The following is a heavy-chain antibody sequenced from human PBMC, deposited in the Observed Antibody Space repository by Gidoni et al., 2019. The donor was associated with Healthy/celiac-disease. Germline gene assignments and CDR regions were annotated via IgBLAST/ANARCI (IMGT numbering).Heavy chain of an antibody. CDR3: ARGIFGFTGWFDP. CDR2: IYYSGST. J-gene: IGHJ5*02. Sequence: QVQLQESGPGLVKPSQTLSLTCTVSGGSISSGGYYWSWIRQHPGKGLEWIGYIYYSGSTYYKPSLKSRVTIAVETSKNQFSLKLSSVTAADTAVYYCARGIFGFTGWFDPWGQGTLVTVSS. D-gene: IGHD3-10*01. CDR1: GGSISSGGYY. V-gene: IGHV4-31*03.